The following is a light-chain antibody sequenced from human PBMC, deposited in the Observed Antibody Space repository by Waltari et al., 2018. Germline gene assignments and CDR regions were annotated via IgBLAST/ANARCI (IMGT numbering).Light chain of an antibody. J-gene: IGKJ5*01. V-gene: IGKV1D-12*01. CDR1: QDISNQ. CDR2: DAS. CDR3: QETNTFPIT. Sequence: DIQMTQYTSSVSASVGDTVTITCRTSQDISNQLTWYKQKPGKAPKFLFYDASTLESGVPSRFICIGSGTDSTLTVRSLQPEDFATYYCQETNTFPITFGQGTRLEIK.